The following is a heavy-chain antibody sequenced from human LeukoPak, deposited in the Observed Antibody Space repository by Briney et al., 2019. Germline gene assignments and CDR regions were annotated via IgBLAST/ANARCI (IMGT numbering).Heavy chain of an antibody. CDR3: AREVVGATPSPSWFDP. D-gene: IGHD1-26*01. Sequence: PSETLCLTCTASGGSISSSSYYWGWIRQPPGKGLEWIGSIYYSGSTYYNPSLKSRVTISVDTSKNQFSLKVSSVTAADTAVYYCAREVVGATPSPSWFDPWGQGNLVTVSS. V-gene: IGHV4-39*07. CDR2: IYYSGST. CDR1: GGSISSSSYY. J-gene: IGHJ5*02.